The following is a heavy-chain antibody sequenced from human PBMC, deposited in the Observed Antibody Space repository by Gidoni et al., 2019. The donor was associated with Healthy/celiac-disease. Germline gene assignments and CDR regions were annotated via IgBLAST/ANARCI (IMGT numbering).Heavy chain of an antibody. J-gene: IGHJ6*02. D-gene: IGHD6-13*01. CDR1: GFTFSSYW. Sequence: EVQLVESGGGLVQPGGSLRLSCAASGFTFSSYWMSWVRQAPGKGLEWVANIKQDGSEKYYVDSVKGRFTISRDNAKNSLYLQMNSLRAEDTAVYYCARDCGSSSREDYYYYGMDVWGQGTTVTVSS. CDR2: IKQDGSEK. V-gene: IGHV3-7*05. CDR3: ARDCGSSSREDYYYYGMDV.